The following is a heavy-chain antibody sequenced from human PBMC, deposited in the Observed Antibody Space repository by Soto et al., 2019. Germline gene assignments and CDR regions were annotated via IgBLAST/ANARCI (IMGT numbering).Heavy chain of an antibody. V-gene: IGHV1-2*02. Sequence: ASVKVSCKASGFSFTGYYIHWLRQAPGQGLEWMGWINAHSGGTEYAQKFQGRVTMTWDTSLNTAYMELGSLISEDTAVYYCARPPGYISDWYYFDLWGQGTLVTVSS. D-gene: IGHD3-9*01. CDR3: ARPPGYISDWYYFDL. J-gene: IGHJ4*02. CDR2: INAHSGGT. CDR1: GFSFTGYY.